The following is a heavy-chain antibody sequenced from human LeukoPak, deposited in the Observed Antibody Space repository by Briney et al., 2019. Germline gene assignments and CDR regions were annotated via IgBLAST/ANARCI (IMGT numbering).Heavy chain of an antibody. Sequence: ASVKVSCKTSGYTFTSYGLTWVRQATGQGLEWMGWMNPNSGNTGYAQKLQGRVTMTTDTSTSTAYMELRSLRSDDTAVYYCARDHPLRGFDPWGQGTLVTVSS. J-gene: IGHJ5*02. CDR3: ARDHPLRGFDP. CDR1: GYTFTSYG. CDR2: MNPNSGNT. V-gene: IGHV1-18*01.